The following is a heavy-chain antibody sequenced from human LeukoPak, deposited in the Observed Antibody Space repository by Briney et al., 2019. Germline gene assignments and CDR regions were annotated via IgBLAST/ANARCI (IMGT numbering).Heavy chain of an antibody. V-gene: IGHV1-24*01. D-gene: IGHD3-9*01. CDR2: FDPEDGET. CDR3: ATVLRYGGDLRYFDWLFL. CDR1: GYTLTELS. Sequence: GASVKVSCKVSGYTLTELSMHWVRQAPGKGLEWMGGFDPEDGETIYAQKFQGRVTMTEDTSTDTAYMELSSLRSEDTAVYYCATVLRYGGDLRYFDWLFLWGQGTLVTVSS. J-gene: IGHJ4*02.